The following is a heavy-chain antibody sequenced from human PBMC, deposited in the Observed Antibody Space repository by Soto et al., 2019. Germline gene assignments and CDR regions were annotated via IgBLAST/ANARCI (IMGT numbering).Heavy chain of an antibody. V-gene: IGHV4-31*03. Sequence: TLSLTCSVSSDSMNSGGYYWSCIRQLPGKGLEWIGYIYSNGDTYYSPSLKSRVTISVDTSKNQFSLKLTSVTAADTAVYYCARRGGSSSGYYYYAMDVWGQRTTVTV. CDR2: IYSNGDT. D-gene: IGHD6-6*01. J-gene: IGHJ6*02. CDR1: SDSMNSGGYY. CDR3: ARRGGSSSGYYYYAMDV.